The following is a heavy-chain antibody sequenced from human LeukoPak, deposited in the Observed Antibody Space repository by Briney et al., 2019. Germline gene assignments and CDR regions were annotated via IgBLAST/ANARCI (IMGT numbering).Heavy chain of an antibody. CDR1: GGSINDGS. V-gene: IGHV4-59*01. D-gene: IGHD3-10*01. Sequence: PSETLSLTCTVSGGSINDGSWNSIRQPPGQGLEWLGYIYHSGGTNYNPSLKSRVSISLDTSKNQFSLKLSSVTAADTAVYYCARVGTYYRSLDSWGQGTLVTVSS. J-gene: IGHJ4*02. CDR3: ARVGTYYRSLDS. CDR2: IYHSGGT.